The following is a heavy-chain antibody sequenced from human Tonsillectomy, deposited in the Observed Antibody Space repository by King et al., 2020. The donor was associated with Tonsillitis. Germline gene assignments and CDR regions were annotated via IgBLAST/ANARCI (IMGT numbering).Heavy chain of an antibody. Sequence: VQLVESGAEVKKPGASVKVSCKASGYTFISYGISWVRQAPGQGLEWMGGISAYNGNTNYAQKIQGRVTMTTDTSTSTAYMELRSLRPDDTAVYYCARVVVVPAANHPYYYYYMDVWGKGTTVTVSS. CDR2: ISAYNGNT. CDR1: GYTFISYG. J-gene: IGHJ6*03. CDR3: ARVVVVPAANHPYYYYYMDV. V-gene: IGHV1-18*01. D-gene: IGHD2-2*01.